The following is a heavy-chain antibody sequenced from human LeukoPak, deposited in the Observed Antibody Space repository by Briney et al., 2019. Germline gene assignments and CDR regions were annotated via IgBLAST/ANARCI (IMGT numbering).Heavy chain of an antibody. CDR1: GYTFTSYG. Sequence: ASVKVSCKTSGYTFTSYGISWVRQAPGQGLEWMGWISAYNGNTHSAQKLQGRVTMTTDTSTSTAYMELRSLRSDDMAVYYCARDIVATIAEYYYYMDVWGKGTTVTVSS. D-gene: IGHD5-12*01. J-gene: IGHJ6*03. CDR2: ISAYNGNT. CDR3: ARDIVATIAEYYYYMDV. V-gene: IGHV1-18*03.